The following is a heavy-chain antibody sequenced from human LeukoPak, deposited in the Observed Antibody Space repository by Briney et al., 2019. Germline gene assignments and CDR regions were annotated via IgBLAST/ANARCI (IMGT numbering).Heavy chain of an antibody. CDR3: ARVIDTAMVTLGYFDY. J-gene: IGHJ4*02. Sequence: GGSLRLSCAASGFTFSSYSMNWVRQAPGKGLEWVSSISNSSSYIYYADSVKGRFTISRDNAKNSLYLQMNSLRAEDTAVYYCARVIDTAMVTLGYFDYWGQGTLVTVSS. CDR1: GFTFSSYS. V-gene: IGHV3-21*01. CDR2: ISNSSSYI. D-gene: IGHD5-18*01.